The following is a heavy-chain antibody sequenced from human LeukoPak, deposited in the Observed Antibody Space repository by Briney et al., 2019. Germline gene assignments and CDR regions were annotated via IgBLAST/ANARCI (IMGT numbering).Heavy chain of an antibody. CDR1: GGSISSSNW. Sequence: SETLSLTCAVSGGSISSSNWWSWVRQPPGKGLEWIGEIYHSGSTNYNPSLKSRVTMSVDTSMNQVSLKVTSLTAADTAVYYCAASSGVTLGRFWGQGALVTVSS. CDR2: IYHSGST. J-gene: IGHJ4*02. CDR3: AASSGVTLGRF. D-gene: IGHD3-16*01. V-gene: IGHV4-4*02.